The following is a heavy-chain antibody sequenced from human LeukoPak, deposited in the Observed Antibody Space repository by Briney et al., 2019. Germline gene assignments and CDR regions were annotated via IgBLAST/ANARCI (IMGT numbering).Heavy chain of an antibody. CDR1: VYTFTSYY. Sequence: GASVKVSCKASVYTFTSYYMHWVRQAPGQGLEWMGIINPSGGSTSYAQKFQGRVTMTRDTSTSTVYMELSSLRSEDTAVYYCARDLDYGDFLYAFDIWGQGTMVTVSS. V-gene: IGHV1-46*03. CDR2: INPSGGST. J-gene: IGHJ3*02. D-gene: IGHD4-17*01. CDR3: ARDLDYGDFLYAFDI.